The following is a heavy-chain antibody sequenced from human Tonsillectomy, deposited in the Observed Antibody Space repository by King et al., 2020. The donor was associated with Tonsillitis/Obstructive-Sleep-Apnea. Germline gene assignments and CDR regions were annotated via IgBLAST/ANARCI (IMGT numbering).Heavy chain of an antibody. CDR1: GGSISSYY. CDR3: VRMGGIGEDWFAS. V-gene: IGHV4-59*01. CDR2: IYHSGST. Sequence: VQLQESGPGLVKPSETLSLTCSVSGGSISSYYWNWIRQPPGKGLEWIGYIYHSGSTNYNPSLKSRVTISGDTTKKQFSLKLNSVTAAYTAVYYCVRMGGIGEDWFASWGQGILVTVSS. D-gene: IGHD1-14*01. J-gene: IGHJ5*01.